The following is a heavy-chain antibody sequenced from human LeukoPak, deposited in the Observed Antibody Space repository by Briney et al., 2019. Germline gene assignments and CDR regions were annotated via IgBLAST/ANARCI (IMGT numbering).Heavy chain of an antibody. CDR2: VNSDGSKA. V-gene: IGHV3-74*01. D-gene: IGHD6-13*01. J-gene: IGHJ4*02. CDR3: GSGIASEDSVAVEY. CDR1: GCTFGSYW. Sequence: GGSLRLSCAASGCTFGSYWRYWVRQAPGKGLVWVSRVNSDGSKAIYADSVKGRFTISRDNARNTLYLQMNSLRAEDAAVYYCGSGIASEDSVAVEYWGQGTLVTVSS.